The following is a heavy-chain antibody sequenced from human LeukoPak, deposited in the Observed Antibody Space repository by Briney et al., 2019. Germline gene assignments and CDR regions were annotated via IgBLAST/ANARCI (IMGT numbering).Heavy chain of an antibody. J-gene: IGHJ4*02. V-gene: IGHV3-7*01. CDR2: IKQDGSEK. D-gene: IGHD1-26*01. CDR1: GFTFSSFW. CDR3: ARVRGQWAAAPFDY. Sequence: GGSLRLSCAASGFTFSSFWMTWVRQAPGKGLEWVASIKQDGSEKYYVNSVKGRFTISRDNAKDSLYLQMNSLRAEDTAVYYCARVRGQWAAAPFDYWGQGTLVTASS.